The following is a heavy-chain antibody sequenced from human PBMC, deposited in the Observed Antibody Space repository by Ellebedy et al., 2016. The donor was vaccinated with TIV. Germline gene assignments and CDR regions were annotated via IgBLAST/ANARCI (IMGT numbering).Heavy chain of an antibody. J-gene: IGHJ5*01. Sequence: PGGSLRLSCAASGFNFNSYALHWVRQAPGKGLEWVSLISYHGSDKYYADSVKGRFTISRDNSKNTLDLQMNNLRREDTAVYYGARDPEACGGQYFDLWGQGTLVIVSS. CDR3: ARDPEACGGQYFDL. V-gene: IGHV3-30*04. D-gene: IGHD1-14*01. CDR1: GFNFNSYA. CDR2: ISYHGSDK.